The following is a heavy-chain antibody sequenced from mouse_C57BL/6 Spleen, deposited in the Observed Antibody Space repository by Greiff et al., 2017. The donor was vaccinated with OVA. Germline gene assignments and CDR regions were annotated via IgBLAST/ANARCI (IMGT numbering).Heavy chain of an antibody. CDR3: ARGDYSTSYAMDY. V-gene: IGHV5-16*01. CDR1: GFTFSDYY. J-gene: IGHJ4*01. CDR2: INYDGSST. Sequence: EVQLVESEGGLVQPGSSMKLSCTASGFTFSDYYMAWVRQVPEKGLEWVANINYDGSSTYYLDSLKSRFIISRDNAKNILYLQMSSLKSEDTATYYCARGDYSTSYAMDYWGQGTSVTVSS. D-gene: IGHD2-5*01.